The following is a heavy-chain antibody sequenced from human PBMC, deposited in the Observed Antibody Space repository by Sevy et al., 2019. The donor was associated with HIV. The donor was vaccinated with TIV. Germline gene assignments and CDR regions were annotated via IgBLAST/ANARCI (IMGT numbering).Heavy chain of an antibody. CDR1: GFIFADYA. V-gene: IGHV3-49*03. CDR2: IKRKTFGGKT. CDR3: SRDASGYNYYSSVCWFDV. Sequence: GGSLRLSCTASGFIFADYAMSWSRQAPGKGLEWLGYIKRKTFGGKTDYAGSVKGRFTISRDDSKSIAYLQMNSLKTEDTAVYYCSRDASGYNYYSSVCWFDVWGQGTLVTVSS. J-gene: IGHJ5*02. D-gene: IGHD1-1*01.